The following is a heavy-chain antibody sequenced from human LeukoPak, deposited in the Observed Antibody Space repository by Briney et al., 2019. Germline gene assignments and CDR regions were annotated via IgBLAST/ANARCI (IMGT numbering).Heavy chain of an antibody. CDR1: GFTFSSYS. CDR3: ARDYYYSVDY. J-gene: IGHJ4*02. D-gene: IGHD3-22*01. V-gene: IGHV3-21*01. CDR2: ISSSSYI. Sequence: PGGSLRLSCAASGFTFSSYSMNWVRQAPGKGLEWVSSISSSSYIYYADSVKGRFTISRDNSKNTLYLQMNSLRAEDTAVYYCARDYYYSVDYWGQGTLVTVSS.